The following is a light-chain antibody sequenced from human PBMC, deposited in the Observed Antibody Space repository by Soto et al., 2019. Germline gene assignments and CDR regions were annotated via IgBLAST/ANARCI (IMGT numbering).Light chain of an antibody. CDR2: STN. CDR1: SSNIGSNS. J-gene: IGLJ2*01. Sequence: QAVVTQPPSASGTPGQRVTISCSGSSSNIGSNSVNWYQQLPGTAPKLLIYSTNQRPSGVPDRCSGSKSGTSASLAISGLQSEDEADYYCAAWDDSLHGVVFGGGTKLTVL. V-gene: IGLV1-44*01. CDR3: AAWDDSLHGVV.